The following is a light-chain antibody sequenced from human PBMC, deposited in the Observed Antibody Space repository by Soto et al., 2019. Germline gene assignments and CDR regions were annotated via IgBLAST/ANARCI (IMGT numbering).Light chain of an antibody. V-gene: IGKV3-20*01. CDR3: QQYGSSPMYT. CDR1: QSDSSTY. CDR2: GAS. Sequence: EIVLTQSPGTLSLSPGERATLSCRASQSDSSTYLAWYQQKPGQAPRLLIYGASSRATGIPVRFSGSGSGTDFTLTISRLEPEDFAVYYCQQYGSSPMYTFGQGTKLEIK. J-gene: IGKJ2*01.